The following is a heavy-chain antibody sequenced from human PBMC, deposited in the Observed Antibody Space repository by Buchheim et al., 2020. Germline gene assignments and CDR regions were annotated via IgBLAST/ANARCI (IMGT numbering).Heavy chain of an antibody. J-gene: IGHJ3*02. CDR3: ARRVRARPDYGDYPSPRDDAFDI. CDR1: GGSISSSSYY. V-gene: IGHV4-39*01. CDR2: IYYSGST. D-gene: IGHD4-17*01. Sequence: QLQLQESGPGLVKPSETLSLTCTVSGGSISSSSYYWGWIRQPPGKGLEWIGSIYYSGSTYYNPSLKSRVTISVDTSKNQFSLKLSSVTAADTAVYYCARRVRARPDYGDYPSPRDDAFDIWGQGT.